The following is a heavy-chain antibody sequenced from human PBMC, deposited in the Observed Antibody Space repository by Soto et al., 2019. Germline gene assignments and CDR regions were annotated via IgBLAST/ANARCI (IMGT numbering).Heavy chain of an antibody. Sequence: ASVKVSCKASGYTFTSYSIHWVRQAPGQGLEWIGWINTDNGDAKYSQKFQGRVTVTRDTSATTAYMEVSSLRSEDTAVYYCARDQGYVVSCGLGTLVTVS. J-gene: IGHJ4*03. CDR3: ARDQGYVVS. CDR2: INTDNGDA. V-gene: IGHV1-3*04. CDR1: GYTFTSYS.